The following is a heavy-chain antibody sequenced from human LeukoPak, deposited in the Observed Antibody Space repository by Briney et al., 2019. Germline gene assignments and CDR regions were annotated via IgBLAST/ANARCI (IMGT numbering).Heavy chain of an antibody. J-gene: IGHJ4*02. V-gene: IGHV3-64*01. CDR3: ARDSTLTGADY. D-gene: IGHD4-17*01. CDR1: GFTFSSYA. Sequence: GGSLRLSCAASGFTFSSYAMHWVRQAPGKGLEYVSAISRNGGSTYYANSVKGRFTISRDNSKHTLYLQMGGLRAEDMAVYYCARDSTLTGADYWGQGTLVTVSS. CDR2: ISRNGGST.